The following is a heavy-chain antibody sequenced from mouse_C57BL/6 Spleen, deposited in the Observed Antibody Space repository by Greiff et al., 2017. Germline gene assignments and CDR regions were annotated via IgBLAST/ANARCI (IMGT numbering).Heavy chain of an antibody. CDR2: IYPGDGDT. Sequence: QVQLKESGAELVKPGASVKISCKASGYAFSSYWMNWVKQRPGKGLEWIGQIYPGDGDTNYNGKFKGKATLTADKSSSTAYMQLSSLTSEDSAVYFCARGDYEAMDYWGQGTSVTVSS. J-gene: IGHJ4*01. CDR1: GYAFSSYW. D-gene: IGHD2-4*01. V-gene: IGHV1-80*01. CDR3: ARGDYEAMDY.